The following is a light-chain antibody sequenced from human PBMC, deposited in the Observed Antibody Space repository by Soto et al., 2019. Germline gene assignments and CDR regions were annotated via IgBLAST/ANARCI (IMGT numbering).Light chain of an antibody. CDR3: QQYCSSPLT. CDR2: GAS. CDR1: KSVSSNY. Sequence: DIVLTQSPGTLSLSPGERAPLSCRASKSVSSNYLAWYQQKPGQAPRLLIYGASSRDTGIPDRFSGSGSGTDFTLTISRLEPEDFAVYYCQQYCSSPLTFGGGTKVEIK. J-gene: IGKJ4*01. V-gene: IGKV3-20*01.